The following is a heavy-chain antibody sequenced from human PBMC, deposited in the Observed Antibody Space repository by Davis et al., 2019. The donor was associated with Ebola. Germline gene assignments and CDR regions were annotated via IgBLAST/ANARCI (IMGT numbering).Heavy chain of an antibody. J-gene: IGHJ4*02. D-gene: IGHD2-2*01. Sequence: ASVKLSCKAFGYTFIYYYINWVRQTPGQGLEWMGRINPKSGATTYAQRFQGRVTMTRDTSSGTAYMELGSLKSDDTAVYYCARGPAANAPLDYWGQGTLVTVAS. V-gene: IGHV1-2*02. CDR1: GYTFIYYY. CDR2: INPKSGAT. CDR3: ARGPAANAPLDY.